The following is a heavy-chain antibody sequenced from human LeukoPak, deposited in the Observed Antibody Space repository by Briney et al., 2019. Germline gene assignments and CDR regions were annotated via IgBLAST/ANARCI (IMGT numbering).Heavy chain of an antibody. V-gene: IGHV1-2*02. CDR3: ARLETLYYFDY. J-gene: IGHJ4*02. CDR2: INPNSGGT. Sequence: ASVKVSCKASGYTFTGYYMHWVRRAPGQGLAWMGWINPNSGGTNYAQKFQGRVTMTRDTSISTAYMELSRLRSDDTAVYYCARLETLYYFDYWGQGTLVTVSS. D-gene: IGHD1-1*01. CDR1: GYTFTGYY.